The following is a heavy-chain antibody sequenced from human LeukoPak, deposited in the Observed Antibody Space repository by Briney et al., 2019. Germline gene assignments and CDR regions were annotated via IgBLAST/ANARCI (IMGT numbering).Heavy chain of an antibody. V-gene: IGHV3-20*04. J-gene: IGHJ4*02. Sequence: GGSLRLSCAASGFTFDDYGMSWVRQAPGKGLEWVSGINWNGGSTGYADSVKGRFTISRDNAKNSLYLQMNSLRAEDTALYYCARSGSEELDYDFWSGYHFAYYFDYWGQGTLVTVSS. CDR2: INWNGGST. D-gene: IGHD3-3*01. CDR1: GFTFDDYG. CDR3: ARSGSEELDYDFWSGYHFAYYFDY.